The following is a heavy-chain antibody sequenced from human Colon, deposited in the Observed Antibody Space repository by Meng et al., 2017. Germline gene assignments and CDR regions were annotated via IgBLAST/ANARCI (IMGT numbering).Heavy chain of an antibody. D-gene: IGHD3-16*01. V-gene: IGHV3-66*02. CDR2: IYSGGST. CDR3: ARELMLTFDP. Sequence: EWQLVGVGGGLVQPGGSLRLSCAASGFTVSSNYMSWVRQAPGKGLEWVSVIYSGGSTYYADSVKGRFTISRDNSKNTLYLQMNSLRAEDTAVYYCARELMLTFDPWGQGTLVTVSS. CDR1: GFTVSSNY. J-gene: IGHJ5*02.